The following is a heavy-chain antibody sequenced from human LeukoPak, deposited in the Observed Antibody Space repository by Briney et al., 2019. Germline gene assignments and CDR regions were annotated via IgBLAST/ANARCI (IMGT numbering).Heavy chain of an antibody. D-gene: IGHD6-6*01. CDR1: GYSISSGYY. Sequence: PSETLSLTCTVSGYSISSGYYWGWIRQPPGKGLEWIGSIYHSGRTYYNPSLKSRVTISVDTSKNQFSLKLSSVTAADTAVYYCARARSSSSGIDYWGQGTLVTVSS. CDR3: ARARSSSSGIDY. V-gene: IGHV4-38-2*02. CDR2: IYHSGRT. J-gene: IGHJ4*02.